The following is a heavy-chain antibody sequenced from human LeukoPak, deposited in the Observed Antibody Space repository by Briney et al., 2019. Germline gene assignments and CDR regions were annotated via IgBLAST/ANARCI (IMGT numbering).Heavy chain of an antibody. CDR2: ISSSSSYT. Sequence: GGPLRLSCAASGFTFSDYYMSWIRQAPGKGLEWVSYISSSSSYTNYADSVKGRFTISRDNAKNSLYLQMNSLRAEDTAVYYCARPGISAAGRQGYFDLWGRGTLVTVSS. CDR1: GFTFSDYY. CDR3: ARPGISAAGRQGYFDL. J-gene: IGHJ2*01. D-gene: IGHD6-13*01. V-gene: IGHV3-11*06.